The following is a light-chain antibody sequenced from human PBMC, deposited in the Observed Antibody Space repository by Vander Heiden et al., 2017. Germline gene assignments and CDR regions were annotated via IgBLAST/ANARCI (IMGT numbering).Light chain of an antibody. CDR3: QSADSSGTPWV. J-gene: IGLJ3*02. Sequence: SYELTQQPSVSVSPGQTARITCSGDALPKQYAYWYQQKTGQAPVLVIYKDSERPSGIPERFSGASTGTTVTLTISGVQAEDETDYYCQSADSSGTPWVFGGGTKLTVL. CDR1: ALPKQY. CDR2: KDS. V-gene: IGLV3-25*03.